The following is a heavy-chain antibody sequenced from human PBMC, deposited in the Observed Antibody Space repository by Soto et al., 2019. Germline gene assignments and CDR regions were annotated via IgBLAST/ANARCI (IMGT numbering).Heavy chain of an antibody. J-gene: IGHJ6*02. CDR3: ASEQWAGGMDV. CDR2: ISSSSSYI. CDR1: GFTFSSYS. D-gene: IGHD6-19*01. V-gene: IGHV3-21*01. Sequence: EVQLVESGGGLVKPGGSLRLSCAASGFTFSSYSMNWVRQAPGKGLEWVSSISSSSSYIYYADSVKGRFTISRDSAKNSLYLQMNSLRAEDTAVYYCASEQWAGGMDVRGQGTTVTISS.